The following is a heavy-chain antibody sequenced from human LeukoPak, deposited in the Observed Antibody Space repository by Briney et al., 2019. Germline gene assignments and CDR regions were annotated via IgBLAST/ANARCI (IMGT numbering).Heavy chain of an antibody. CDR1: GYTFTGYY. CDR2: INPNSGGT. Sequence: ASVKVSCKASGYTFTGYYMHWVRQAPGQGLGWMGRINPNSGGTNYAQKFQGRVTMTRDTSISTAYMELSRLRSDDTAVYYCASGPYNWNDGGDYWGQGTLVTVSS. V-gene: IGHV1-2*06. CDR3: ASGPYNWNDGGDY. D-gene: IGHD1-20*01. J-gene: IGHJ4*02.